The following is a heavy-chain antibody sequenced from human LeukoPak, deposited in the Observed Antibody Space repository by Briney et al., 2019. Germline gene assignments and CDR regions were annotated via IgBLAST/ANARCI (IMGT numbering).Heavy chain of an antibody. CDR2: IKSDGST. J-gene: IGHJ1*01. CDR1: GFTFSPYW. D-gene: IGHD3-22*01. CDR3: ARAPSEIGGYYPEYFRH. V-gene: IGHV3-74*01. Sequence: GGSLRLSCAVSGFTFSPYWMHWVRQAPGKGLVWVSRIKSDGSTNYADSVKGRFTISRDNAKNTVSLQMNSLRAEDTGVYFCARAPSEIGGYYPEYFRHWGQGTLVTVSS.